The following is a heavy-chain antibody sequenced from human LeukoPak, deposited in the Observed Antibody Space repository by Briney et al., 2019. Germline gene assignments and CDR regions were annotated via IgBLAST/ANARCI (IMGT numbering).Heavy chain of an antibody. D-gene: IGHD4-17*01. CDR2: INKKGGT. CDR1: SDSISSGDYY. CDR3: AREHKSYGDYPYYFDS. J-gene: IGHJ4*02. V-gene: IGHV4-30-4*02. Sequence: PSETLSLTCTVSSDSISSGDYYWSWIRPPAGKGLEFIGYINKKGGTFYNPPLKSRVSISIDTSKNQLSLKLTSVTAADTAVYFCAREHKSYGDYPYYFDSWGQGTLVTVSS.